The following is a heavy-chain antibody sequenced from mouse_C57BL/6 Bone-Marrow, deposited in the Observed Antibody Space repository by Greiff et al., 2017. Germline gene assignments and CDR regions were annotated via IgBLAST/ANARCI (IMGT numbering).Heavy chain of an antibody. J-gene: IGHJ4*01. V-gene: IGHV1-81*01. Sequence: QVQLKESGAELARPGASVKLSCKASGYTFTSYGISWVKQRTGQGLEWIGEIYPRSGNTYYNEKFKGKATLTADKSSSTAYMELRSLTSEDSAVDFGATGSSTEGSMDYWGQGTPVTVSS. CDR2: IYPRSGNT. D-gene: IGHD1-1*01. CDR3: ATGSSTEGSMDY. CDR1: GYTFTSYG.